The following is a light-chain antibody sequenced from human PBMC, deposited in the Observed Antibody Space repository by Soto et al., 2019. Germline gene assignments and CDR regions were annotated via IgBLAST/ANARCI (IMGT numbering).Light chain of an antibody. V-gene: IGLV1-51*02. CDR1: SSNIGNNY. CDR2: ENN. J-gene: IGLJ1*01. CDR3: GTWDSGLSVHYV. Sequence: QSVLTQPPSVSAAPGQKVTISCSGSSSNIGNNYVSWYQQLPGTAPKLLIYENNKRPSGIPDRFSGSKSGTSATLGITGLQTGDEADYYCGTWDSGLSVHYVFGTGTKVTVL.